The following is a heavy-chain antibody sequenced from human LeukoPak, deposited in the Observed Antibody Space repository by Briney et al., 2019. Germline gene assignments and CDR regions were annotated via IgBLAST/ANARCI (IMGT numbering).Heavy chain of an antibody. D-gene: IGHD2-21*01. CDR3: ARVTVSSSEVIFDY. CDR1: GFTVSSNF. Sequence: GGSLRLSCAASGFTVSSNFLSWVRQPPGKGVEWVSDIYSGGSTYYADSVKGRFTISRDNAKNSLYLQMNSLRAEDTAVYYCARVTVSSSEVIFDYWGQGSLVTVSS. CDR2: IYSGGST. J-gene: IGHJ4*02. V-gene: IGHV3-53*01.